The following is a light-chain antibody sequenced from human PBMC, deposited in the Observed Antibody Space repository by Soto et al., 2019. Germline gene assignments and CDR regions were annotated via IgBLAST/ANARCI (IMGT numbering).Light chain of an antibody. CDR2: DVN. CDR1: SSDVGGHNS. J-gene: IGLJ2*01. CDR3: SSYGGNDNVV. Sequence: QSALTQPPSASGSPGQSVTISCAGTSSDVGGHNSVSWYQQHPGRAPKLIIFDVNRRPSGVPDRFSGSKSGNTASLTVFGLQAEDEADYYCSSYGGNDNVVFGGGTKVTVL. V-gene: IGLV2-8*01.